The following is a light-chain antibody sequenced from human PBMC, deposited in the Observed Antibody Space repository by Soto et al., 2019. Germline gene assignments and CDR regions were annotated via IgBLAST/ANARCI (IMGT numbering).Light chain of an antibody. Sequence: EIVLTQSPATLSLSPGERATLSCRASQNVRTYLAWYQQKPGQAPRLLIYDASNRATGIPARFSGSGSGTDFTLTISSPEPEDFAVYYCQQRTNWLTFGPGTKVDIK. CDR3: QQRTNWLT. CDR2: DAS. V-gene: IGKV3-11*01. CDR1: QNVRTY. J-gene: IGKJ3*01.